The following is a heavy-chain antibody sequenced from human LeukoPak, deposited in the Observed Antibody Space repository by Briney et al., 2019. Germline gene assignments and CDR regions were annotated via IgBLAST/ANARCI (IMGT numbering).Heavy chain of an antibody. Sequence: PGGSLRLSCAASGFTFSSHSMNWVRQAPGKELEWVASISVSNTYIYYKDSVEGRFTISRDDAKTSLYLQMNGLRVDDTAGYYCARGGSGSGTYYQYYGMDVWGQGTTVTVSS. CDR3: ARGGSGSGTYYQYYGMDV. V-gene: IGHV3-21*01. D-gene: IGHD3-10*01. CDR1: GFTFSSHS. J-gene: IGHJ6*02. CDR2: ISVSNTYI.